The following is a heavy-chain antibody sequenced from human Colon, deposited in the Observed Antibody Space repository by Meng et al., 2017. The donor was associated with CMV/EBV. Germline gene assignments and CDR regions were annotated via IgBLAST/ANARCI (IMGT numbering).Heavy chain of an antibody. D-gene: IGHD3-10*01. V-gene: IGHV3-9*03. CDR2: ITSSGDRM. Sequence: GGSLRLSCVASGFNFDEHAMHWIRKTPGKGLEWVSGITSSGDRMAYGDSVKGRFTISSDNAKKSLFLQMNSLRTDDMALYYCAKGDGSYYESAFDVWGQGTMVTVSS. J-gene: IGHJ3*01. CDR3: AKGDGSYYESAFDV. CDR1: GFNFDEHA.